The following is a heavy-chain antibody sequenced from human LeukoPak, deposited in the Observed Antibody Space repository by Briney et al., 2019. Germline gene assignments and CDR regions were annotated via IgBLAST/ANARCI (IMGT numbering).Heavy chain of an antibody. V-gene: IGHV4-4*02. Sequence: SGTLSLTCAVSGGSISSSNGWSWVRQPPGKGLEWIGEVYHSGSTNYNPSLKSRVPISVDKSKNQFSLKLSSVTAADTAVYYCARDTGIYYYDSSGYGWFDPWGQGTLVTVSS. J-gene: IGHJ5*02. CDR3: ARDTGIYYYDSSGYGWFDP. CDR2: VYHSGST. D-gene: IGHD3-22*01. CDR1: GGSISSSNG.